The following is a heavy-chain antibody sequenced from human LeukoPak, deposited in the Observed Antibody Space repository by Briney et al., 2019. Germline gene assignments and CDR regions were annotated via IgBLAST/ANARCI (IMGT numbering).Heavy chain of an antibody. CDR3: AKLSSSSWFDP. V-gene: IGHV3-21*04. CDR1: GFTFSNYS. D-gene: IGHD6-6*01. Sequence: GGSLRLSCAASGFTFSNYSMNWVRQAPGKGLQWVSSISSSSGYIYYADSVKGRFTISRDNAKNSLYLQMNSLRAEDTAVYYCAKLSSSSWFDPWGQGTLVTVSS. CDR2: ISSSSGYI. J-gene: IGHJ5*02.